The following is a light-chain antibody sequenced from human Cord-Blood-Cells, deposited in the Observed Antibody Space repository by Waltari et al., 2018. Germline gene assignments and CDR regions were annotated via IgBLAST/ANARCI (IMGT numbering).Light chain of an antibody. V-gene: IGKV2-28*01. J-gene: IGKJ2*03. CDR3: MQALQTPYS. CDR1: QSLLHSNAYNY. Sequence: DILMTQSPLSLPVHPGEPASISCRSSQSLLHSNAYNYLDWYLQKPGQSPQLLIYSGSNRASGVPDRFSGSGSGTDFTLKISRVEAEDVGVYYCMQALQTPYSFGQGTKLEIK. CDR2: SGS.